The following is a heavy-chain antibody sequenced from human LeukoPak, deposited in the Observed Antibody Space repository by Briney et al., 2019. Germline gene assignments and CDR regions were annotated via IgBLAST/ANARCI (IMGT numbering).Heavy chain of an antibody. J-gene: IGHJ4*02. CDR2: ISSRGDDT. CDR1: GLIFSSPS. D-gene: IGHD2-21*02. Sequence: GGSLRLSWAAAGLIFSSPSMNWVPQAPGKGLEWASFISSRGDDTTYADSVKGRFTISRDNSKNTLYLQLNSLRVDDAAIYYCAKHRRSTLVTAYFDSWGQGTLVTVSS. CDR3: AKHRRSTLVTAYFDS. V-gene: IGHV3-23*01.